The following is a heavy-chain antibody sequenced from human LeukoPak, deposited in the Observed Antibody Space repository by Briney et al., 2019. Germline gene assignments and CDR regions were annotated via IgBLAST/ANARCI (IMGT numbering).Heavy chain of an antibody. D-gene: IGHD3-16*01. CDR3: AKGPALGGGFDY. V-gene: IGHV3-23*01. CDR1: GFTFSSYA. J-gene: IGHJ4*02. Sequence: GGSLRLSCAASGFTFSSYAMSWVRQAPGKGLEWVSAISGSGGSTYYADSVKGRFIISRDNSKNTLYLQMNSLRAEDTAVYYCAKGPALGGGFDYWGQGTLVTVSS. CDR2: ISGSGGST.